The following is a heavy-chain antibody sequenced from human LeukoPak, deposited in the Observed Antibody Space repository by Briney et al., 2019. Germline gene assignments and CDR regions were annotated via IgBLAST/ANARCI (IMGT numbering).Heavy chain of an antibody. J-gene: IGHJ3*02. D-gene: IGHD5-18*01. CDR3: ARERMDTTGDAFHI. CDR1: GFTFSSYE. Sequence: PGGSLRHSCAASGFTFSSYEMNWVRQAPGKGLEWVSYISSSGSTIYYADSVKGRFTISSDNAKNSLYLQMNSLRAEDTAVYYCARERMDTTGDAFHISGQATIVTVSS. CDR2: ISSSGSTI. V-gene: IGHV3-48*03.